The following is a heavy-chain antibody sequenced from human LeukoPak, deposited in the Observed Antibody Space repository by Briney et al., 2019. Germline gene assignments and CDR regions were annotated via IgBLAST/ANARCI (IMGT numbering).Heavy chain of an antibody. CDR3: ARDQYSSSWYGAFDI. J-gene: IGHJ3*02. D-gene: IGHD6-13*01. CDR2: ISYDGSNK. V-gene: IGHV3-30*03. Sequence: PGGSLRLSCAASGFSFDDYGMHWVRQAPGKGLEWVAVISYDGSNKYYADSVKGRFTISRDNSKNTLYLQMNSLRAEDTAVYYCARDQYSSSWYGAFDIWGQGTMVTVSS. CDR1: GFSFDDYG.